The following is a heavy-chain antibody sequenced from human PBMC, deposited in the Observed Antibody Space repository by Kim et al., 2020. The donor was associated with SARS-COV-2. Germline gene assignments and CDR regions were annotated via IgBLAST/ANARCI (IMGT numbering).Heavy chain of an antibody. Sequence: SETLSLTCTVSGGSISSYYWSWIRQPPGKGLEWIGYIYYSGSTNYNPSLKSRVTISVDTSKNQFSLKLSSVTAADTAVYYCARRPDRDGYNKVYDAFDIWGQGTMVTVSS. CDR1: GGSISSYY. CDR3: ARRPDRDGYNKVYDAFDI. J-gene: IGHJ3*02. V-gene: IGHV4-59*01. D-gene: IGHD5-12*01. CDR2: IYYSGST.